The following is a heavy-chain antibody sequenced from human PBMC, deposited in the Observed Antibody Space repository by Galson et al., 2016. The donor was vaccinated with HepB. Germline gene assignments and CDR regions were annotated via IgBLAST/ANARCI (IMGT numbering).Heavy chain of an antibody. CDR2: TSFDGSRV. D-gene: IGHD1-14*01. Sequence: SLRLSCAASGFTFTSYPIHWVRQAPGKGLEWVGVTSFDGSRVYYAESVDGRFTISRDNSQNTVYLQMHNLKTEDTALYYCASGFGASISCPLGHYWGQGAQVTVSS. CDR1: GFTFTSYP. J-gene: IGHJ4*02. V-gene: IGHV3-30*04. CDR3: ASGFGASISCPLGHY.